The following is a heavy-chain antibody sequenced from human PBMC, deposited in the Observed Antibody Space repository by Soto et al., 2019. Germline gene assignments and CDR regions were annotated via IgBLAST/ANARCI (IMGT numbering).Heavy chain of an antibody. V-gene: IGHV3-48*03. CDR2: ISSSGSTI. CDR3: ARDLVVGAYYYYYGMDV. CDR1: GFTFSRYE. Sequence: PGGSLSISCAASGFTFSRYEMNWVRPAPGKGLEWVSYISSSGSTIYYADSVKGRFTISRDNAKNSLYLQMNSLRAEDTAVYYCARDLVVGAYYYYYGMDVWGQGTTVTVSS. J-gene: IGHJ6*02. D-gene: IGHD1-26*01.